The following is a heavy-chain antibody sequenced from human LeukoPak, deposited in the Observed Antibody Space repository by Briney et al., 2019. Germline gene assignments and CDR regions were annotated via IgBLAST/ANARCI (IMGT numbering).Heavy chain of an antibody. CDR1: GFTVSGNY. J-gene: IGHJ4*02. CDR2: LYSTGTI. Sequence: GGSLRLSCAASGFTVSGNYMSWVRQAPGKGLEWVSVLYSTGTIFYADSVKGRFTISRDNAKNSLYLQMNSLRAEDTAVYYCASFSGGKSDYWGQGTLVTVSS. D-gene: IGHD6-19*01. V-gene: IGHV3-53*01. CDR3: ASFSGGKSDY.